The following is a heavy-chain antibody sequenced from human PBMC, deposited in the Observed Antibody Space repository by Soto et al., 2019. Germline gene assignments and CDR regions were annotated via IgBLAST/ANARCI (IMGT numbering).Heavy chain of an antibody. CDR2: IVVGSGNT. CDR3: ARDVSDIVVVVAATGDFDY. Sequence: ASVKVSCKASGFTFTSSAVQWVRQARGQRLEWIGWIVVGSGNTNYAQKFQERVTITRDMSTSTAYMELRSLRSDDTAVYYCARDVSDIVVVVAATGDFDYWGQGTLVTVSS. D-gene: IGHD2-15*01. J-gene: IGHJ4*02. CDR1: GFTFTSSA. V-gene: IGHV1-58*01.